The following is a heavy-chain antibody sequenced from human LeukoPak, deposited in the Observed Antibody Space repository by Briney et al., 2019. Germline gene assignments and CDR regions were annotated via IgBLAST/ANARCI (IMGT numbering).Heavy chain of an antibody. CDR2: IYYSGTP. CDR3: AGLPLAYCGGDCYSFDD. J-gene: IGHJ4*02. D-gene: IGHD2-21*02. CDR1: GGYISSGDYF. Sequence: SETLSLTCTVSGGYISSGDYFWSWIRQPPGKGLEWIGYIYYSGTPYYNPSLKSRLPIAEDTYNNQFSLKLSSVTAADTAVYYCAGLPLAYCGGDCYSFDDWGQGTLVTVSS. V-gene: IGHV4-30-4*01.